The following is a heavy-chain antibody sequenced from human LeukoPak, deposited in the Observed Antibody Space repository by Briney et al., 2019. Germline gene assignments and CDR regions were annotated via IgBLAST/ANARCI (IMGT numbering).Heavy chain of an antibody. Sequence: PSETLSLTCTVSGGSISSYYWSWIRQPPGKGLEWIGYIYYSGSTNYNPSLKSRVTISVDTSKNQFSLKLSSVTAADTAVYYCAGGVAATPSTGYWGQGTLVTVSS. CDR2: IYYSGST. V-gene: IGHV4-59*12. CDR1: GGSISSYY. CDR3: AGGVAATPSTGY. J-gene: IGHJ4*02. D-gene: IGHD2-15*01.